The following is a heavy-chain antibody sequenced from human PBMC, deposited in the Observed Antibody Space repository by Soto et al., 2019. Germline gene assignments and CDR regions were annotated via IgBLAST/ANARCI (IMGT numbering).Heavy chain of an antibody. CDR1: GFTLRDYA. Sequence: LRLSCAASGFTLRDYAMSWVRQAPGKGLEWVSTISGRGGNTYYADSIKGRFIISRDNSENTLFLQMSSLRADDTAVYYCAKAGGVYWYFDLWGRGTLVTVSS. CDR3: AKAGGVYWYFDL. D-gene: IGHD3-3*01. J-gene: IGHJ2*01. CDR2: ISGRGGNT. V-gene: IGHV3-23*01.